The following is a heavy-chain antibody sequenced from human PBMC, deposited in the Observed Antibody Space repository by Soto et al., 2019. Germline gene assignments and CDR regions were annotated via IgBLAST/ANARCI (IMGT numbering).Heavy chain of an antibody. D-gene: IGHD5-18*01. V-gene: IGHV4-30-4*01. CDR2: IYYSGST. Sequence: SETLSLTCTVSGGSISSGDYYWSWIRQPPGKGLEWIGYIYYSGSTYYNPSLKSRVTISVDTSKNQSSLKLSSVTAADTAAYYCARAQDTAMVYYYYGMDVWGQGTTVTVSS. J-gene: IGHJ6*02. CDR1: GGSISSGDYY. CDR3: ARAQDTAMVYYYYGMDV.